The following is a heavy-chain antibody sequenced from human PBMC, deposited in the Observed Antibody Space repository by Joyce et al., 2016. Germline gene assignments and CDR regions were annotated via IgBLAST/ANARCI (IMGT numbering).Heavy chain of an antibody. D-gene: IGHD2-21*01. CDR1: GFMFSTSS. V-gene: IGHV3-21*02. J-gene: IGHJ6*02. CDR2: ISGDRRFI. Sequence: EVQLVESGGGLVKPGGSLKISCAASGFMFSTSSMSWFRQGPGKGREWVSAISGDRRFIFHADSVRGRFTVSRDNAENSLYLQMKSLRVEDTAVYFCARGGLVYDYSMDVWGQGTTVIVSS. CDR3: ARGGLVYDYSMDV.